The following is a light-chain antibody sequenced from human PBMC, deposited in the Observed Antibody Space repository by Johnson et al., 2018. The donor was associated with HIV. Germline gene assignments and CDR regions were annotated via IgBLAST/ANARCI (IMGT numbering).Light chain of an antibody. Sequence: QSVLTQPPSVSVAPGQKVTISCSGSSSNIGNNYVSWYQQFPGTAPKLLIYDNNKRPSGIPDRFSGSTSGTSATLGILGLQTGDEADYYWGTWDSSLSAGGVFGTGTKFTVL. J-gene: IGLJ1*01. V-gene: IGLV1-51*01. CDR2: DNN. CDR1: SSNIGNNY. CDR3: GTWDSSLSAGGV.